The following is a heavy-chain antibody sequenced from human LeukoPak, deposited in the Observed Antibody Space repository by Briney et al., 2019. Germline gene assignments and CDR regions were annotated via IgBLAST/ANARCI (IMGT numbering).Heavy chain of an antibody. J-gene: IGHJ4*02. D-gene: IGHD5-18*01. V-gene: IGHV4-59*01. Sequence: SETLSLTCTVSGGAISSYYWSWIRQSPGKGMEWIGYIYYSGSTNYNPSLKSRVTLSVDTSKNQFSLKLRYVTAADTAVYYCARNGGYTYAPYYFDYWVQGTLVTVSS. CDR3: ARNGGYTYAPYYFDY. CDR2: IYYSGST. CDR1: GGAISSYY.